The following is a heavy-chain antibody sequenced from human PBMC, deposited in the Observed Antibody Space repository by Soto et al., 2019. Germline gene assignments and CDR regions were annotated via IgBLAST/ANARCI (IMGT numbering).Heavy chain of an antibody. CDR3: ARLVACNGGSCKFDP. D-gene: IGHD2-15*01. Sequence: QLQLQESGPGLVTPSETLSLTCTVSGGSISSSSYFWAWVRQSPAKGLEWIGSINYRGTTFYTASLRSRVTISIDTSKNQFSLTLNSVTAADTALYYCARLVACNGGSCKFDPWGQGTRVTGSS. CDR2: INYRGTT. V-gene: IGHV4-39*01. CDR1: GGSISSSSYF. J-gene: IGHJ5*02.